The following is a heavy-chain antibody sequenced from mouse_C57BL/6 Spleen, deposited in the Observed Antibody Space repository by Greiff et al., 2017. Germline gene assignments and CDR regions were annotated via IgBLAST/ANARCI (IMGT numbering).Heavy chain of an antibody. V-gene: IGHV1-4*01. CDR3: AREGSSYGFAY. CDR1: GYTFTSYT. Sequence: VMLVESGAELARPGASVKMSCKASGYTFTSYTMHWVKQRPGQGLEWIGYINPSSGYTKYNQKFKDKATLTADKSASTAYMQLSSLTSEDSAVYYCAREGSSYGFAYWGQGTLVTVSA. J-gene: IGHJ3*01. D-gene: IGHD1-1*01. CDR2: INPSSGYT.